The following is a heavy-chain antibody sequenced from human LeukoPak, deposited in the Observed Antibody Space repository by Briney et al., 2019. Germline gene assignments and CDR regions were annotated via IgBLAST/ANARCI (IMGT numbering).Heavy chain of an antibody. Sequence: SETLSLTCTVSGGSISSFYWSWLRQPAGKGLEWIGRIYTTGNTNYNPSLKSRVTMSIDTSKKQFSLKLSSVTAADTAVYYCARGKYYYDSNSYYRYFDRWGQGTLVTVPS. J-gene: IGHJ5*02. CDR2: IYTTGNT. V-gene: IGHV4-4*07. CDR3: ARGKYYYDSNSYYRYFDR. CDR1: GGSISSFY. D-gene: IGHD3-22*01.